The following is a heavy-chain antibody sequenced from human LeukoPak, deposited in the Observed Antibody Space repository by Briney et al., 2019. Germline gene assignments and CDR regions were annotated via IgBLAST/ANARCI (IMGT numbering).Heavy chain of an antibody. CDR2: ISGGGGTT. J-gene: IGHJ4*02. D-gene: IGHD3-22*01. V-gene: IGHV3-23*01. CDR1: GFTFSNYA. CDR3: ARAMMVVTNLWGVFDY. Sequence: PGGSLRLSCAAYGFTFSNYAMSWVRQAPGKGLEWVSGISGGGGTTYYADSVKGRFTFSRDNSKNTLYLQMSSLRAEDTAVYYCARAMMVVTNLWGVFDYWGQGTLVTVSS.